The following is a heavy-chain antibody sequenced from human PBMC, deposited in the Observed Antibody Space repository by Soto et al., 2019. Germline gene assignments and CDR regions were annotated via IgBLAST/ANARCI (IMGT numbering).Heavy chain of an antibody. CDR3: ARGVSVYYDSSGYYWPSDFDY. Sequence: GGSLRLSCAASGFTFSSYAMHWVRQAPGKGLEYVSAISSNGGSTYYANSVKGRFTISRDNSKNTLYLQMGSLRAEDMAVYYCARGVSVYYDSSGYYWPSDFDYWGQGTLVTVSS. CDR2: ISSNGGST. D-gene: IGHD3-22*01. J-gene: IGHJ4*02. CDR1: GFTFSSYA. V-gene: IGHV3-64*01.